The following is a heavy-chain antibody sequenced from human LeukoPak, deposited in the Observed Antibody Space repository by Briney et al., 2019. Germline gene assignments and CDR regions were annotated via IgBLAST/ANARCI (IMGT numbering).Heavy chain of an antibody. V-gene: IGHV3-33*01. CDR3: ARDANVVVPAAFYFDY. Sequence: GGSLRLSCAASGFTFSTYGMHWVRQAPGKGLEWVAVIWYDGSNKYYADSVKGRFTISRDNSKSTLYLQMNSLRAEDTAVYYCARDANVVVPAAFYFDYWGQGTLVTVSS. CDR2: IWYDGSNK. D-gene: IGHD2-2*01. J-gene: IGHJ4*02. CDR1: GFTFSTYG.